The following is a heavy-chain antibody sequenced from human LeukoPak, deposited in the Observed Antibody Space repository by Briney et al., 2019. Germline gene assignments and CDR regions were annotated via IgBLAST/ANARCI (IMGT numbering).Heavy chain of an antibody. V-gene: IGHV3-7*01. CDR2: IKQDGSEK. CDR3: ARAERTSSSWYYYYYYMDT. J-gene: IGHJ6*03. D-gene: IGHD6-13*01. Sequence: GGSLRLSCAASGFTFSSYWMSWVRQAPGKGLEWVANIKQDGSEKYYVDSVKGRFTISRDNAKNSLYLQMNSLRAEDTAVYYCARAERTSSSWYYYYYYMDTWGKGTTVTVPS. CDR1: GFTFSSYW.